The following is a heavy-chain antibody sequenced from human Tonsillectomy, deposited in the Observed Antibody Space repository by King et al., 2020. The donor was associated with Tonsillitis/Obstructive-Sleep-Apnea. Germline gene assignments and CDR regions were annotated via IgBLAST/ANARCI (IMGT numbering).Heavy chain of an antibody. V-gene: IGHV3-21*01. CDR3: ARGRGFSSSSDAFDV. CDR1: GFTFSSYG. J-gene: IGHJ3*01. D-gene: IGHD6-6*01. CDR2: ISTSSSYI. Sequence: VQLGEAGGGLVKPGGSLRLSCAASGFTFSSYGMNWVRPAPGKGLEWVSSISTSSSYIYFADSVQGRFTISRDNAKNSLYLQMNSLTDEDTAIYFCARGRGFSSSSDAFDVWGQGTVVTVSS.